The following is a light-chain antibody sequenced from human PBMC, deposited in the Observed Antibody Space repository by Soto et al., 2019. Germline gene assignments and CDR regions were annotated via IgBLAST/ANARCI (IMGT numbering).Light chain of an antibody. CDR2: ATY. J-gene: IGKJ2*01. V-gene: IGKV3-20*01. Sequence: VLTQSPGTLSLSPGERATLSCRAGQSVSSGYLAWYQQKPGQAPRLLIYATYTRATGIPDRFSGSGSGTDVTLTISRLQPEDFAVYYCQQDGPSPLYTFGQGTKLEIK. CDR1: QSVSSGY. CDR3: QQDGPSPLYT.